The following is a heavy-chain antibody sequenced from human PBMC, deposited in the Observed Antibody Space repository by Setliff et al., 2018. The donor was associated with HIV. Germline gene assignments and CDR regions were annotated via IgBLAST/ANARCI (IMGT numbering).Heavy chain of an antibody. Sequence: ASVKVSCKASGYTFTSYGISWVRQAPGQGLEWMGIIDPSDGSTIFAQQFQGRLNMPRDTSTSTVYLELSSLRSEDTAVYYCARAVASKNVRGEYYFDYWGQGTLVTAPQ. V-gene: IGHV1-46*01. D-gene: IGHD3-16*01. J-gene: IGHJ4*02. CDR1: GYTFTSYG. CDR2: IDPSDGST. CDR3: ARAVASKNVRGEYYFDY.